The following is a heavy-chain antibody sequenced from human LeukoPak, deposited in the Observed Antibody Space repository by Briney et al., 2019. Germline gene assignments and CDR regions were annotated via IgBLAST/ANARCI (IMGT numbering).Heavy chain of an antibody. J-gene: IGHJ3*02. CDR2: IYYSGST. CDR1: GGSISSYY. V-gene: IGHV4-59*08. Sequence: KPSETLSLTCTVSGGSISSYYWSWIPQPPGKGLEWLGYIYYSGSTNYNPSLKSRVTISVDTSKNQFSLKLSSVTAADTAVYYCARLTYYYDSSGYPPAFDIWGQGTMVTVSS. CDR3: ARLTYYYDSSGYPPAFDI. D-gene: IGHD3-22*01.